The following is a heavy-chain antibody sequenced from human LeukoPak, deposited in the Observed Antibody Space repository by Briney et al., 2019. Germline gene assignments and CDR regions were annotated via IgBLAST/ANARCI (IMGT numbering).Heavy chain of an antibody. V-gene: IGHV1-2*02. CDR3: ARESHPYYDILTGYIDY. D-gene: IGHD3-9*01. J-gene: IGHJ4*02. Sequence: GASVKVSCKASGYTFTGYYMHWMRQAPGQGLEWMGWINPNSGGTNYAQKFQGRVTMTRDTSISTAYMELSRLRSDDTAVYYCARESHPYYDILTGYIDYWGQGTLVTVSS. CDR2: INPNSGGT. CDR1: GYTFTGYY.